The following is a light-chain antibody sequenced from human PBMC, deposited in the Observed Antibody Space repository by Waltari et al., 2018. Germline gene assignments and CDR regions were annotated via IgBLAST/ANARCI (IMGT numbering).Light chain of an antibody. V-gene: IGKV4-1*01. Sequence: DIVMTQSPDSLAMSLGERATINCKSSQSVLYSPNNKDSLSWYQQKPGLPPKLLIYWAFTRESGVPDRFSGSGSGTDFTLTISSLQAEDVAVYYCQQSYSTPVTFGGGTRVEIK. J-gene: IGKJ4*01. CDR3: QQSYSTPVT. CDR1: QSVLYSPNNKDS. CDR2: WAF.